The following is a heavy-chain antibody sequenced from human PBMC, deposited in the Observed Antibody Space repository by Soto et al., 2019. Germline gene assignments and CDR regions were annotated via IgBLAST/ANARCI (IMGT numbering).Heavy chain of an antibody. CDR2: TSYDGNNE. V-gene: IGHV3-30*18. J-gene: IGHJ4*02. Sequence: PGGSLRLSCAASGLTFSNYALHWVRQAPGKGLEWVALTSYDGNNEYYTDSVKGRFTISRDNSKNTLFLQMNSPRPEDTAVYYCAKDKGVFNWATSYFDYWGQGALVTVS. CDR1: GLTFSNYA. CDR3: AKDKGVFNWATSYFDY. D-gene: IGHD1-1*01.